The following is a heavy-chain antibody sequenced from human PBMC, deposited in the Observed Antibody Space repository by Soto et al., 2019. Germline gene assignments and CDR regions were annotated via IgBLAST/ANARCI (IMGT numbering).Heavy chain of an antibody. CDR2: ISSSGSTI. V-gene: IGHV3-11*01. J-gene: IGHJ6*02. CDR1: GFTFSDYY. Sequence: LRLSCAASGFTFSDYYMSWIRQAPGKGLEWVSYISSSGSTIYYADSVKGRFTISRDNAKNSLYLQMNSLRAEDTAVYYCARGAKGFLEWSTPYYYYYGMDVWGQGTTVTVPS. D-gene: IGHD3-3*01. CDR3: ARGAKGFLEWSTPYYYYYGMDV.